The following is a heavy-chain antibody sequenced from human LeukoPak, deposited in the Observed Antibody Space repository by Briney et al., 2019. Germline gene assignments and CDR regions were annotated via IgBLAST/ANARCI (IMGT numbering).Heavy chain of an antibody. Sequence: GESLKISCKGSGYSFTSYWIGWVREMPGRGLGWMGIISPGDSDTRYSPSFQGQVTISADKSISTAYLQWSSLKASDTAMYYCASSARSSTYYMDVWGKGTTVTVSS. CDR3: ASSARSSTYYMDV. V-gene: IGHV5-51*01. D-gene: IGHD5/OR15-5a*01. CDR2: ISPGDSDT. CDR1: GYSFTSYW. J-gene: IGHJ6*03.